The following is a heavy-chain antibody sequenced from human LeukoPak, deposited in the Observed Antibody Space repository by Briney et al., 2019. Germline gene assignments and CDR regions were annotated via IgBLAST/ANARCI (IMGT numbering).Heavy chain of an antibody. D-gene: IGHD4-17*01. CDR2: IYNSGST. CDR1: GGSISSGGYY. CDR3: ARGRGTTVTSPFDY. J-gene: IGHJ4*02. V-gene: IGHV4-31*03. Sequence: SETLSLTCTVSGGSISSGGYYWSWIRQHPGKGLEWIGYIYNSGSTYYNPSLKSRVTISVDTSKNQFSLKLSSVTAADTAVYYCARGRGTTVTSPFDYWGQGTLVTVSS.